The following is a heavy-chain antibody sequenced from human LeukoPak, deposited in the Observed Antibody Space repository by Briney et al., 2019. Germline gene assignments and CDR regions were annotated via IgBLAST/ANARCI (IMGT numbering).Heavy chain of an antibody. CDR2: INSDGSST. CDR1: GFTFSSYW. J-gene: IGHJ5*02. D-gene: IGHD4-17*01. V-gene: IGHV3-74*01. Sequence: GGSLRLSCAASGFTFSSYWMHWVRQAPGKGLVWVSRINSDGSSTSYADSVKGRFTISRDNAKNTLYLQMNSLRAEDTAAYYCAKNLTSVNPLREHHWGQGTLVTVSS. CDR3: AKNLTSVNPLREHH.